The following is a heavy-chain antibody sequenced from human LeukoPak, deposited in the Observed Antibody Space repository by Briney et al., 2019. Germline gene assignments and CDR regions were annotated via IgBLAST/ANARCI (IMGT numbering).Heavy chain of an antibody. CDR3: ARVTYYDSSGSGGVGFDY. CDR2: IYSGGST. CDR1: GFTVSSNY. V-gene: IGHV3-53*01. Sequence: PGGSLRLSCAASGFTVSSNYMSWVRQAPGKGLEWVSVIYSGGSTYYADSVKGRFTISRDNSKNTLYLQMNSLRAEDTAVYYCARVTYYDSSGSGGVGFDYWGQGTLVTVSS. D-gene: IGHD3-22*01. J-gene: IGHJ4*02.